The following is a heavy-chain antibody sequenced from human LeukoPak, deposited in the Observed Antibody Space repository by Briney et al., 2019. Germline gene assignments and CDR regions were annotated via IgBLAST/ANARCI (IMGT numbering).Heavy chain of an antibody. J-gene: IGHJ4*02. D-gene: IGHD6-13*01. Sequence: ASVKVSRKASGYTFTGYYMHWVRQAPGQGLEWMGWINPNSGGTNYGRVTMTRDTSISTAYMELSRLRSDDTAVYYCAREVYSSSWVDYWGQGTLVTVSS. V-gene: IGHV1-2*02. CDR1: GYTFTGYY. CDR2: INPNSGGT. CDR3: AREVYSSSWVDY.